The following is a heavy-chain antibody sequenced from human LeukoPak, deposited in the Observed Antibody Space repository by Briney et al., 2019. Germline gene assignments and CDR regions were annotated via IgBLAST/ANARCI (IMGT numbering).Heavy chain of an antibody. CDR1: GFTFSSYG. CDR2: IRFDGSNK. J-gene: IGHJ4*02. V-gene: IGHV3-30*02. CDR3: AKIPAGNEDLDC. Sequence: GGSLRLSCAVSGFTFSSYGMHWVRQAPGKGLEWEAFIRFDGSNKYYADSVKGRFTISRDNSKDTLYLQMNSLGPEDTAVYYCAKIPAGNEDLDCWGQGTLVTVSS. D-gene: IGHD1-1*01.